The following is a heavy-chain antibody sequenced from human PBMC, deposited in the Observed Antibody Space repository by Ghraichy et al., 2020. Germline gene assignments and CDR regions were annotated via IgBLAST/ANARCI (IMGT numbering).Heavy chain of an antibody. V-gene: IGHV6-1*01. CDR2: TYYRSKWYY. CDR1: GDSVSSNRAA. CDR3: ARDPPSFYDVFDI. J-gene: IGHJ3*02. Sequence: SETLSLTCAISGDSVSSNRAAWNWIRQSPSRSLEWLGRTYYRSKWYYNYAESVKSRITIDPDTSKNQFSLHLNSVTPEDTAVYYCARDPPSFYDVFDIWGQGTMVTVSS. D-gene: IGHD2/OR15-2a*01.